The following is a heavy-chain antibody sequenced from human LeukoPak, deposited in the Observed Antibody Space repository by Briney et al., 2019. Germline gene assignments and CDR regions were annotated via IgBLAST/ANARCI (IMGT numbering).Heavy chain of an antibody. CDR2: FQYSGST. J-gene: IGHJ4*02. D-gene: IGHD4-17*01. CDR3: ARTVRGDYVDY. Sequence: SETLSLTCTVSGGSTSSYYWSWIRQPPGKGLEWIGYFQYSGSTNYNPSLKSRVTISVDTSKNQFSLKLSSVTTADTATYYCARTVRGDYVDYWGQGTLVTVSS. V-gene: IGHV4-59*01. CDR1: GGSTSSYY.